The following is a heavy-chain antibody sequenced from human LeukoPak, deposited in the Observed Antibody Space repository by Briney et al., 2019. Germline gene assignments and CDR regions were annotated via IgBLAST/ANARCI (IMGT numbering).Heavy chain of an antibody. CDR1: GFPFSTYY. J-gene: IGHJ6*02. Sequence: GGSLRLSCAASGFPFSTYYMDWVRQAPGKGLEWVGLSQAKGDSYSTEYAASVKGRFSILRDESENSMYLQMNSLKTEDTAVYFCVREYFYGMDVWGQGTTVTVSS. CDR2: SQAKGDSYST. CDR3: VREYFYGMDV. V-gene: IGHV3-72*01.